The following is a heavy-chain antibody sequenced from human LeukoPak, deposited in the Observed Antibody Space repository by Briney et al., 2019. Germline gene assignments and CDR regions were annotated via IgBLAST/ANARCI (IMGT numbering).Heavy chain of an antibody. D-gene: IGHD6-19*01. CDR1: GFTFNTYA. CDR3: AKASGSSGHSFGYGMDV. V-gene: IGHV3-23*01. CDR2: XXVGGVTT. J-gene: IGHJ6*02. Sequence: GGSLRLSCAASGFTFNTYAMSWVRQAPEKGXXXXXXXXVGGVTTYYADSVKGRFTLPRDNSRNTLYLQMNSLRAEDTAIYYCAKASGSSGHSFGYGMDVWGQGTTVTVSS.